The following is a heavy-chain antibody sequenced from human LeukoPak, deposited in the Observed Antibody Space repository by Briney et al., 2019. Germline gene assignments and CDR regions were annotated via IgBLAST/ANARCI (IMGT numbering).Heavy chain of an antibody. V-gene: IGHV4-39*07. D-gene: IGHD2-21*01. J-gene: IGHJ3*02. Sequence: PSETPSLTCTVSGGSISSSSYYWGWIRQPPGKGLEWIGSIYYSGSTYYNPSLKSRVTISVDTSKNQFSLKLSSVTAADTAVYYCARVFIRALKGDCAFDIWGQGTMVTVSS. CDR3: ARVFIRALKGDCAFDI. CDR2: IYYSGST. CDR1: GGSISSSSYY.